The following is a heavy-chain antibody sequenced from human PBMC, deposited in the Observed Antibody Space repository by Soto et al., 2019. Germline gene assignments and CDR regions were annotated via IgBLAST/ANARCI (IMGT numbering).Heavy chain of an antibody. CDR2: IYYSGST. V-gene: IGHV4-30-4*01. CDR1: GGSISSGDYY. J-gene: IGHJ3*02. D-gene: IGHD3-10*01. CDR3: ARTYGSGSYYNRGAFDI. Sequence: QVQLQESGPGLVKPSQTLSLTCTVSGGSISSGDYYWSWIRQPPGKGLEWIGYIYYSGSTYYNPSLKRRVTISVDTSKNQFSLKLSSVTAADTAVYYCARTYGSGSYYNRGAFDIWGQGTMVTVSS.